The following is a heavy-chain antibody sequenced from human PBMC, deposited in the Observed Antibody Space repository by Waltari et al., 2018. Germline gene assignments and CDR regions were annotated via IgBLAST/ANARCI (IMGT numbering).Heavy chain of an antibody. CDR2: INQDGSEK. J-gene: IGHJ4*02. CDR3: ARTMRGGGNY. CDR1: GFTLSTYW. Sequence: EVQLVESGGGLVQPGGSLRLSCAASGFTLSTYWINWVRQAPGKGLEWVANINQDGSEKYYVDSVKGRFTISRDNAKNSLYLQMNSLRVEDTAVYYCARTMRGGGNYWGQGTLVTVSS. D-gene: IGHD2-15*01. V-gene: IGHV3-7*01.